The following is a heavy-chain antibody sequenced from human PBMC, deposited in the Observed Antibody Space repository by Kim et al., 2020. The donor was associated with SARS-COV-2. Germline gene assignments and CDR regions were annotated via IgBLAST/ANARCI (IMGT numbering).Heavy chain of an antibody. CDR2: INHSGST. CDR3: AREQVCLVGCYGMDV. V-gene: IGHV4-34*01. D-gene: IGHD2-15*01. Sequence: SETLSLTCAVYGGSFSGYYWSWIRQPPGKGLEWIGEINHSGSTNYNPSLKSRVTISVDTSKNQFSLKLSSVTAADTAVYYCAREQVCLVGCYGMDVWGQGTTVTVSS. J-gene: IGHJ6*02. CDR1: GGSFSGYY.